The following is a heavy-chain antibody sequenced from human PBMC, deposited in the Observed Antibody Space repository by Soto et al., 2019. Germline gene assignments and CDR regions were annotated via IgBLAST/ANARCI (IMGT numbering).Heavy chain of an antibody. CDR2: IYYSGST. J-gene: IGHJ4*02. CDR3: ARDSVRFLEWLYYRFEH. CDR1: GGSIGSSSYY. V-gene: IGHV4-39*02. Sequence: SVTLSLTCTISGGSIGSSSYYWGSIRQPPGKGLEWIGRIYYSGSTYYNPSLKSRVTISVDTSKNQFSLKLSSVTAADTAVYYCARDSVRFLEWLYYRFEHWGQGTRVTVPS. D-gene: IGHD3-3*01.